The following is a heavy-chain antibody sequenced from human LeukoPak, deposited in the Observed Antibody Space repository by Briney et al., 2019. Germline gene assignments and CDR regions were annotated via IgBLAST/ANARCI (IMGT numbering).Heavy chain of an antibody. CDR1: GGSISSYY. CDR2: IYYSGST. D-gene: IGHD7-27*01. J-gene: IGHJ4*02. Sequence: SETLSLTCTVSGGSISSYYWSWIRQPPGKGLEWIGYIYYSGSTNYNPSLKSRVTISVDTSKNQFSLKLSSVTAADTAVYYCARETPGAGHFDYWGQGSLVTVSS. CDR3: ARETPGAGHFDY. V-gene: IGHV4-59*01.